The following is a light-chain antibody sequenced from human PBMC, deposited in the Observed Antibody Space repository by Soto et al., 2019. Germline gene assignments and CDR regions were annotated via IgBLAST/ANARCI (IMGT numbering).Light chain of an antibody. CDR3: QQRSELT. Sequence: EIVLTQSPATLSLSPGERATLSCRASQSVSSYLAWYQQKPGQAPRLLIYDASNRATGIPARFSGSGSGTDFTLTISSLEPEDFAVYYCQQRSELTFGGGIKVEIK. CDR1: QSVSSY. J-gene: IGKJ4*01. CDR2: DAS. V-gene: IGKV3-11*01.